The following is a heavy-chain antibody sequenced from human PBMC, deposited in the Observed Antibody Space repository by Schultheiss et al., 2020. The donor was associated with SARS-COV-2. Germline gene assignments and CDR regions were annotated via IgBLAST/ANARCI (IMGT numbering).Heavy chain of an antibody. J-gene: IGHJ2*01. D-gene: IGHD6-13*01. CDR3: ARNGVPQSALIAAAGTDYFDL. Sequence: SQTLSLTCTVSGGSISSGGYYWSWIRQHPGKGLEWIGYIYYSGSSYYNPSLKSRVTISVDTSKNQFSLKLSSVTAADTAVYYCARNGVPQSALIAAAGTDYFDLWGRGTLVTVSS. V-gene: IGHV4-31*03. CDR1: GGSISSGGYY. CDR2: IYYSGSS.